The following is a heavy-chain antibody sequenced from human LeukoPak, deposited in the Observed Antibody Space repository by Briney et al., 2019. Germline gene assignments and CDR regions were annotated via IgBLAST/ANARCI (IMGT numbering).Heavy chain of an antibody. CDR2: MNTTGST. V-gene: IGHV4-61*09. D-gene: IGHD2-2*01. CDR1: GDSISIGSYY. CDR3: AREGSTSCFDY. Sequence: SQTLSLTCTVSGDSISIGSYYWSWLRQPAGKGLEWIGHMNTTGSTKYNPSLKSRVTISVDTSNNQFSLKVSSVTAADTAVYYCAREGSTSCFDYWGQGTLVTVSS. J-gene: IGHJ4*02.